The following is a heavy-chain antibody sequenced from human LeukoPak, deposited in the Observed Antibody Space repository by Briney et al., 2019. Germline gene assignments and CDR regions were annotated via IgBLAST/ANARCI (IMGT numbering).Heavy chain of an antibody. D-gene: IGHD3-3*01. CDR1: GFTFSSYG. Sequence: PGGSLRLSCAASGFTFSSYGMHWVRQAPGKGLEWVAFIRYDGSNKYYADSVKGRFTISRDNSKNTLYLQMNSLRAEDTAVYYCAKDQDLWSGYCFDYWGQGTLVTVSS. J-gene: IGHJ4*02. CDR2: IRYDGSNK. CDR3: AKDQDLWSGYCFDY. V-gene: IGHV3-30*02.